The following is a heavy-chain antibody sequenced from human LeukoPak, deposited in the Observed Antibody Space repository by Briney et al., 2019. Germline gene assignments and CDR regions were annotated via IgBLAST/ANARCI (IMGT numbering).Heavy chain of an antibody. CDR3: ARDPGDSSGYYYYYYMDV. Sequence: ASVKVSCKASGYTFTSYDINWVRQATGQGLEWMGWMNPNSGNTGYAQKFQGRVTMTRDTSTSTVYMELSSLRSEDTAVYYCARDPGDSSGYYYYYYMDVWGKGTTVTISS. CDR1: GYTFTSYD. D-gene: IGHD3-22*01. V-gene: IGHV1-8*01. J-gene: IGHJ6*03. CDR2: MNPNSGNT.